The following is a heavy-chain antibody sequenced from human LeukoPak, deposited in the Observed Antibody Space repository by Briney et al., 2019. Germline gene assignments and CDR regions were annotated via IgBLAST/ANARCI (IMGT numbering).Heavy chain of an antibody. CDR3: ARVQSTVRGIQGPFDL. CDR1: GFTFSSYA. Sequence: GGSLRLSCAASGFTFSSYAMSWVRQAPGKGLEYVSAIKNNGGGTYYASSVQGRFTVSRDNSRSTLYLQMDSLRPDDMAIYYCARVQSTVRGIQGPFDLWGQGTLVTVS. J-gene: IGHJ4*02. D-gene: IGHD3-10*01. V-gene: IGHV3-64*01. CDR2: IKNNGGGT.